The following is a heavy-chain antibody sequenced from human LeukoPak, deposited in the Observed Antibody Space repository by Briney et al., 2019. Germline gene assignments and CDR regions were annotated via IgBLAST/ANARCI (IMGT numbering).Heavy chain of an antibody. Sequence: PGGCLRLSRAEAGFTFSRYGKEWVRQAPGEGVGWVAFIRYDGSNKYYADSVKGRFTISRDNSKNTLYLQMNSLRAEDTAVYYCARAGVTSWDYWGQGTLVTVSS. D-gene: IGHD2-2*01. J-gene: IGHJ4*02. CDR1: GFTFSRYG. V-gene: IGHV3-30*02. CDR2: IRYDGSNK. CDR3: ARAGVTSWDY.